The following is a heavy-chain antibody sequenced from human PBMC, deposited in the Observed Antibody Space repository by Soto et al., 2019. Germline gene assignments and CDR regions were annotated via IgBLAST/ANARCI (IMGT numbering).Heavy chain of an antibody. J-gene: IGHJ4*02. CDR1: GFTFSSYW. Sequence: EVQLVESGGGLVQPGGSLRLSCTASGFTFSSYWMSWVRQAPGKGLGWVANIKEDGSGKYYVDSVKGLFSISRDNARNSLYLQMNSLRVEDTAVYYCVRVGRLRGYWGQGALVTVSS. CDR3: VRVGRLRGY. CDR2: IKEDGSGK. V-gene: IGHV3-7*03.